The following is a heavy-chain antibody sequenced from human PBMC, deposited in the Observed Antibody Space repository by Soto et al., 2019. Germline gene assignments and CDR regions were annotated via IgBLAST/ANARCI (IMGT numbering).Heavy chain of an antibody. V-gene: IGHV1-46*03. Sequence: GASVKVSCKASGYTFTSYYMHWVRQAPGQGLEWMGIINPSGGSTSYAQKFQGRVTMTRDTSTSTVYMELSSLRSEDTAVYYCARGGAAVTYYYYYMDVWGQGTMVTVSS. CDR3: ARGGAAVTYYYYYMDV. CDR2: INPSGGST. CDR1: GYTFTSYY. D-gene: IGHD4-4*01. J-gene: IGHJ6*03.